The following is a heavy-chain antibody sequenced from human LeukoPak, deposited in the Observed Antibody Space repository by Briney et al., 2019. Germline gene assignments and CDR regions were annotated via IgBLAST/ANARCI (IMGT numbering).Heavy chain of an antibody. V-gene: IGHV3-23*01. CDR1: GFTFSSYA. CDR2: ISGSGGST. Sequence: GGSLRLSCAASGFTFSSYAMSWVRQAPGKGLEWVSAISGSGGSTYYADSVKGRFTISRDNSKSTLYLQMNSLRAEDTAVYYCAKGDSCSGGSCHPPPWGQGTLVTVSS. CDR3: AKGDSCSGGSCHPPP. D-gene: IGHD2-15*01. J-gene: IGHJ5*02.